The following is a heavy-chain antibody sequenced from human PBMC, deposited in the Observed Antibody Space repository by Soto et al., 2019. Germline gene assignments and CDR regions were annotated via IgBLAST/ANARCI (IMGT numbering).Heavy chain of an antibody. Sequence: SETLSLTCTVSGGSISSGGYYWSWIRQHPGKGLEWIGYIYYSGSTYYNPSLKSRVTISVDTSKNQFSLKLSSVTAADTAVYYCARNYGDYGGVKAFDIWGQGTMVTVSS. CDR1: GGSISSGGYY. D-gene: IGHD4-17*01. J-gene: IGHJ3*02. CDR3: ARNYGDYGGVKAFDI. V-gene: IGHV4-31*03. CDR2: IYYSGST.